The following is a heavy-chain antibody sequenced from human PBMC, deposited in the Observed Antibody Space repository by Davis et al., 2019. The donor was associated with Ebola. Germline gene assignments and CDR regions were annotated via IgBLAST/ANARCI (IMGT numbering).Heavy chain of an antibody. CDR1: GFTFSDYY. Sequence: PGGSLRLSCAASGFTFSDYYMSWIRQAPGKGLEWVSYISSSGSTIYYADSVKGRFTISRDNAKNSPYLQMNSLRAEDTAVYYCARVVGGSYLYYYYGMDVWGKGTTVTVSS. V-gene: IGHV3-11*01. CDR2: ISSSGSTI. D-gene: IGHD1-26*01. J-gene: IGHJ6*04. CDR3: ARVVGGSYLYYYYGMDV.